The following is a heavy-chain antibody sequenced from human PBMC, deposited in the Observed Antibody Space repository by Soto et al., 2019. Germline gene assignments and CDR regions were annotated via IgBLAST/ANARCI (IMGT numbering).Heavy chain of an antibody. Sequence: GGSLRLSCEASGFSFITYWMNWVRQAPGKGLEWVSVIYSGGSTYYIDSVKGRFSISRDISKNTLYLQMNSLRAEDTAVYYCHGYGYWGQGTLVTVSS. CDR1: GFSFITYW. CDR3: HGYGY. D-gene: IGHD5-12*01. V-gene: IGHV3-53*01. CDR2: IYSGGST. J-gene: IGHJ4*02.